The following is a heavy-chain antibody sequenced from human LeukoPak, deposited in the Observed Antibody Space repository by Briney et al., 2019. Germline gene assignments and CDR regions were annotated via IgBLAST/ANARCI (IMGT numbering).Heavy chain of an antibody. CDR3: ARRLGGNYFAF. J-gene: IGHJ4*02. CDR2: IFYSGTT. CDR1: GASIHSNSYY. V-gene: IGHV4-39*01. D-gene: IGHD6-19*01. Sequence: TTSETLSLTCTVSGASIHSNSYYWGWLRQPPGRGLDWIGSIFYSGTTYYHPSPKCRVTISVGTSKNQFSLKLTSATAADTAVYYCARRLGGNYFAFWGQGTLVTVSS.